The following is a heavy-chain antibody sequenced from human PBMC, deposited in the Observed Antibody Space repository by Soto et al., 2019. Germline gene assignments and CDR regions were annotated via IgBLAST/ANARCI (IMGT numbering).Heavy chain of an antibody. CDR2: MQPSSGRT. V-gene: IGHV1-8*01. Sequence: QVQLVQSGAEVREPGASVKVSCKASGYSFTSLDINWVRQTTGQGLEWMGWMQPSSGRTGYAQKFQGRVTMTRDTPINTGYMGVRRLTFDDPAFYYCAGGVTAGVDYWGQGTLVPVSS. J-gene: IGHJ4*02. CDR1: GYSFTSLD. CDR3: AGGVTAGVDY. D-gene: IGHD1-26*01.